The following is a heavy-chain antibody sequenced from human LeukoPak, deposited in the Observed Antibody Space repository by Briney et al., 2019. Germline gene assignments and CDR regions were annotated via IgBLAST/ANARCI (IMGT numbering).Heavy chain of an antibody. J-gene: IGHJ6*02. Sequence: SETLSLTCTVSGGSISSYYWSWIRQPPGKGLEWIGYIHYSGSTNYNPSLKSRVTISVDTSKNQFSLKLSSVTAADTAVYYCARDRGLTGDYYYYGMDVWGQGTTVTVSS. D-gene: IGHD1-20*01. V-gene: IGHV4-59*01. CDR1: GGSISSYY. CDR3: ARDRGLTGDYYYYGMDV. CDR2: IHYSGST.